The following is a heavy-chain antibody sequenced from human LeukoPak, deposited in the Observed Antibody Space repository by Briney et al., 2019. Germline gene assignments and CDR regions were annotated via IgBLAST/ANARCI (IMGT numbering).Heavy chain of an antibody. D-gene: IGHD7-27*01. CDR3: AGPPGDPTVDY. CDR2: IYHSGST. J-gene: IGHJ4*02. Sequence: SETLSLTCAVSGGSISSSNWWSWVRQPPGKGLEWIGEIYHSGSTNYNPSLKSRVTISVDTSKNQFSLKLSSVTAADTAVYYCAGPPGDPTVDYWGQGTLVTVSS. CDR1: GGSISSSNW. V-gene: IGHV4-4*02.